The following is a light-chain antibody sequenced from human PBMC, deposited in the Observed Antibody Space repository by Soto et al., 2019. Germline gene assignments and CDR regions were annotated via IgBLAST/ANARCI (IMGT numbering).Light chain of an antibody. J-gene: IGKJ2*01. CDR3: QQYNSYSYT. CDR2: EAS. CDR1: QSINNW. Sequence: DFQMTQSPSTLSASVGDRVAITCRASQSINNWLAWYQQKPGKAPKLLIYEASNLQSGVPSRFSGSGSGTEFILTISSLQPDDFATYYCQQYNSYSYTFGQGTKVDI. V-gene: IGKV1-5*03.